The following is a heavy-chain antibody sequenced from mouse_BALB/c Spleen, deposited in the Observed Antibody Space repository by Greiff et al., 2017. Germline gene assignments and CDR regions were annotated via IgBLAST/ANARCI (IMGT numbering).Heavy chain of an antibody. D-gene: IGHD1-1*02. CDR1: GFTFSDYY. Sequence: EVHLVESGGGLVKPGGSLKLSCAASGFTFSDYYMYWVRQTPEKRLEWVATISDGGSYTYYPDSVKGRFTISRDNAKNNLYLQMSSLKSEDTAMYYCARVGGKLGDYWGQGTSVTVSS. CDR2: ISDGGSYT. CDR3: ARVGGKLGDY. V-gene: IGHV5-4*02. J-gene: IGHJ4*01.